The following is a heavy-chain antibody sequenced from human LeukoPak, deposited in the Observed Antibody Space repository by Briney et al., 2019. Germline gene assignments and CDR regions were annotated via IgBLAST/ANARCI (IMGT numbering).Heavy chain of an antibody. CDR2: ISSTSTSI. D-gene: IGHD3-10*01. CDR3: ARGGWFGELLFYY. J-gene: IGHJ4*02. CDR1: GFTFSSST. V-gene: IGHV3-21*04. Sequence: GGSLRLSCAASGFTFSSSTMNWVRQAPGKGLEWVSSISSTSTSINYADSVRGRFTISRDNAKNSLYLQMNSLRAEDTALYYCARGGWFGELLFYYWGQGTLVTVSS.